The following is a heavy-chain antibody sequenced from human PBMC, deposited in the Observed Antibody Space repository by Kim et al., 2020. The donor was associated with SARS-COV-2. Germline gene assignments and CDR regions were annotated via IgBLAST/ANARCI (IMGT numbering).Heavy chain of an antibody. V-gene: IGHV4-59*01. CDR2: IYYSGST. CDR1: GGSISSYY. Sequence: SETLSLTCTVSGGSISSYYWSWIRQPPGKGLEWIGYIYYSGSTNYNPSLKSRVTISVGTSKNQFSLKLSSVTAADTAVYYCARAPRITMVRGVITWIDAFDIWGQGTMVTFSS. D-gene: IGHD3-10*01. CDR3: ARAPRITMVRGVITWIDAFDI. J-gene: IGHJ3*02.